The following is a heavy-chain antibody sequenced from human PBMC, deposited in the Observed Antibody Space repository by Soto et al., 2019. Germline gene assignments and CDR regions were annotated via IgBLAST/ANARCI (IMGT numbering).Heavy chain of an antibody. CDR3: ARAVATTHYYYYYGMDV. CDR2: INAGNGNT. CDR1: GYTFTSYA. J-gene: IGHJ6*02. V-gene: IGHV1-3*01. D-gene: IGHD5-12*01. Sequence: ASVKGSCKASGYTFTSYAMHWVRQAPGQRLEWMGWINAGNGNTKYSQKFQGRVTITRDTFASTAYMELSSLRSEDTAVYYCARAVATTHYYYYYGMDVWGQGTTVTVSS.